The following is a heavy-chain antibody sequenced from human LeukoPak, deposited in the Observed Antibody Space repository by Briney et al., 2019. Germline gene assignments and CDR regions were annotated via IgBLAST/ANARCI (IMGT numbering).Heavy chain of an antibody. CDR3: AKDSSSIYGSGSYNAFDI. CDR1: GFTFSSYA. D-gene: IGHD3-10*01. V-gene: IGHV3-23*01. CDR2: ISGSGGST. Sequence: GGSLRLSCAASGFTFSSYAMSWVRQAPGKGLEWVSAISGSGGSTCYADSVKGRFTISRDNSKNTLYLQMNSLRAEDTAVYYCAKDSSSIYGSGSYNAFDIWGQGTMVTVSS. J-gene: IGHJ3*02.